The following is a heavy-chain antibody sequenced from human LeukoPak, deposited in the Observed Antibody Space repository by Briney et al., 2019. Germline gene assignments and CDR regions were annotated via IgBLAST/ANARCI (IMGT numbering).Heavy chain of an antibody. J-gene: IGHJ4*02. V-gene: IGHV3-74*01. D-gene: IGHD3-3*01. Sequence: PGGSLRLSCAASGFTFSSYWMHWVRQAPGKGLVWVSRVNTDGSSTSYADSVKSRFTISRDNAKNTLYLQMNSLRAEDTAVYYCARIRYDFWSGYLDYWGQGTLVTVSS. CDR1: GFTFSSYW. CDR3: ARIRYDFWSGYLDY. CDR2: VNTDGSST.